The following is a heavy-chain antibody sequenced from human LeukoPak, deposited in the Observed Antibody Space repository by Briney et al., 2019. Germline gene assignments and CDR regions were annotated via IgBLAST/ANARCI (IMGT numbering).Heavy chain of an antibody. CDR3: ARGGYPRSLYYYYGMDV. V-gene: IGHV1-2*02. J-gene: IGHJ6*02. D-gene: IGHD5-12*01. Sequence: ASVKVSCKASGYTFTGYYMHGVRQAPGQGLEWMGWINPNSGGTNYAQKFQGRVTMTRDTSISTAYMELSRLRSDDTAVYYCARGGYPRSLYYYYGMDVWGQGNTVTVSS. CDR1: GYTFTGYY. CDR2: INPNSGGT.